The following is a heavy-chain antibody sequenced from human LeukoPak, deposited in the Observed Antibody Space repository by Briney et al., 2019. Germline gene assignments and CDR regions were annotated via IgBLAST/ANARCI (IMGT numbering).Heavy chain of an antibody. J-gene: IGHJ4*02. Sequence: ASVKVSCKASGYTFTGYYLHWVRQAPGQGLEWMGWINPNSGGTNYAQKFQGRVTMTRDTSISTAYMELSRLRSDDTAVYYCAGTTGTTFGFSGYWGQGTLVTVSS. D-gene: IGHD3-16*01. V-gene: IGHV1-2*02. CDR1: GYTFTGYY. CDR3: AGTTGTTFGFSGY. CDR2: INPNSGGT.